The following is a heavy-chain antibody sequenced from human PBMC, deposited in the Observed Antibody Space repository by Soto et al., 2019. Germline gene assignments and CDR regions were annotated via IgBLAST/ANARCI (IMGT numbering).Heavy chain of an antibody. V-gene: IGHV3-53*01. D-gene: IGHD3-10*01. Sequence: EVQLVESGGGLIQPGGSLRLSCAVSGFTVSNNYMSWVRQAPGKGLEGVSVIYSGGYTAYGDSVKGRFTISRDNSNNPPFLQRKTLGAAPPAVFFCATHPGGGGYWGQGTLVTVSS. CDR1: GFTVSNNY. J-gene: IGHJ4*02. CDR2: IYSGGYT. CDR3: ATHPGGGGY.